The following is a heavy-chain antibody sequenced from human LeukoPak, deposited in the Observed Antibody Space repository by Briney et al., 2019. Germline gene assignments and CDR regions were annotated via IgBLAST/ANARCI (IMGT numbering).Heavy chain of an antibody. CDR3: ARAERWLHTFDS. CDR1: GFTFSSYA. J-gene: IGHJ4*02. D-gene: IGHD4-23*01. CDR2: ISYDGSNK. V-gene: IGHV3-30-3*01. Sequence: GGSLRLSCAASGFTFSSYAMHWVRQAPGKGLEWVAVISYDGSNKYYADSVKGRFSTSRDNSRNTLYVQMNSLRAEDTAVYYCARAERWLHTFDSWGQGTLVTVSS.